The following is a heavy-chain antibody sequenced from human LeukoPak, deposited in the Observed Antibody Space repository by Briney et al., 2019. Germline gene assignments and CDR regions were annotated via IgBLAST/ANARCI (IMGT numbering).Heavy chain of an antibody. D-gene: IGHD3-9*01. CDR1: GFFFFTYN. CDR3: ARVLRDYYFDY. Sequence: GGSLRLSCAASGFFFFTYNMNCVRQAPGKGLEWVSSITMSSTYIYHADSVKGRFTISRDNAKNSLFLQMNSLRAEDTAVYYCARVLRDYYFDYWGQGTLVTVSS. V-gene: IGHV3-21*01. CDR2: ITMSSTYI. J-gene: IGHJ4*02.